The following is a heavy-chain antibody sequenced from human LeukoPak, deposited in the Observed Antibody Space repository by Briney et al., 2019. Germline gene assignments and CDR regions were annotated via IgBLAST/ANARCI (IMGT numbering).Heavy chain of an antibody. CDR2: ISGSGGST. Sequence: QTGGSLRLSCAASGFTFSSYAMSWVRQAPGKGLEWVSAISGSGGSTYYADSVKGRFTISRDNSKNTLYLQMNSLRAEDTAVYYCAKAIPDIVVVVAATFGAFDIWGQGTMVTVSS. CDR3: AKAIPDIVVVVAATFGAFDI. D-gene: IGHD2-15*01. V-gene: IGHV3-23*01. CDR1: GFTFSSYA. J-gene: IGHJ3*02.